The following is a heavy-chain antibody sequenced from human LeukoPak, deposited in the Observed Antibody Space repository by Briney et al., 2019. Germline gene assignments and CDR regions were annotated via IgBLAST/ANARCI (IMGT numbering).Heavy chain of an antibody. V-gene: IGHV3-30*04. CDR1: GFTFSSYA. CDR2: ISYDGSNK. D-gene: IGHD1-26*01. Sequence: GRSLRLSCAASGFTFSSYAMHWVRQAPGKGLEWVAVISYDGSNKYYADSVKGRFTISRDNSKNTLCLQMNSLRAEDTAAYYCARVGVGALDYWGQGTLVTVSS. J-gene: IGHJ4*02. CDR3: ARVGVGALDY.